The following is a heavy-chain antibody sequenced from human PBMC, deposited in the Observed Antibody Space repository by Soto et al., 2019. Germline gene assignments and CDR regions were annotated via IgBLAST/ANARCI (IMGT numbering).Heavy chain of an antibody. CDR1: GFTFDDYT. D-gene: IGHD2-2*01. J-gene: IGHJ6*02. V-gene: IGHV3-43*01. Sequence: GGSLRFPWAASGFTFDDYTRHWVRQAPGKGLEWVSLISWDGGSTYYADSVKGRFTISRDNSKNSLYLQMNSLRTEDTALYYCARDIWRFGKYQPMDVWGQGTTVTVSS. CDR3: ARDIWRFGKYQPMDV. CDR2: ISWDGGST.